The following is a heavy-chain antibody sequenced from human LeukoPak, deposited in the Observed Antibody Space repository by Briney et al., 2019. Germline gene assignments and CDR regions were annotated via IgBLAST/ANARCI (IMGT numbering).Heavy chain of an antibody. D-gene: IGHD6-19*01. CDR1: GFTFTSYS. CDR2: ISSSSYI. V-gene: IGHV3-21*01. J-gene: IGHJ4*02. CDR3: ARDEVAVAGNTFDY. Sequence: GGSLRLSCAASGFTFTSYSMNWVRQAPGKGLEWVSSISSSSYIYYADSVKGRFTISRDNAKNSLYLQMNSLRAEDTAVYYCARDEVAVAGNTFDYWGQGTLVTVSS.